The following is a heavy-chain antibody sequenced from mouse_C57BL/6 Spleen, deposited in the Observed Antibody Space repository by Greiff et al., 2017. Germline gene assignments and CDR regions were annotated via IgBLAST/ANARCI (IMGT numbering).Heavy chain of an antibody. CDR3: ARRGDGSGTWFAY. D-gene: IGHD1-1*01. J-gene: IGHJ3*01. CDR2: INPNNGGT. Sequence: EVQLQQSGPELVKPGASVKISCKASGYTFTDYYMNWVKQSHGKSLEWIGDINPNNGGTSYNQKFKGKATLTVDKSSSTAYMELRSLTSEDSAVYDCARRGDGSGTWFAYWGQGTLVTVSA. CDR1: GYTFTDYY. V-gene: IGHV1-26*01.